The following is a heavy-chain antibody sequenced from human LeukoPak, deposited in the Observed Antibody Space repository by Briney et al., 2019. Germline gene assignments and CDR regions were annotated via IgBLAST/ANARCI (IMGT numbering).Heavy chain of an antibody. V-gene: IGHV1-2*02. CDR3: ARTLNDYGDYKGAFDI. D-gene: IGHD4-17*01. Sequence: GASVKVSCKASGYTFTDYYIHWVRQAPGQGLEWMGWINPNSGGPNYAQKFQGRVTMTTDTSIRTAYMELSRLRSDDTALYYCARTLNDYGDYKGAFDIWGQGTMVTVSS. CDR1: GYTFTDYY. CDR2: INPNSGGP. J-gene: IGHJ3*02.